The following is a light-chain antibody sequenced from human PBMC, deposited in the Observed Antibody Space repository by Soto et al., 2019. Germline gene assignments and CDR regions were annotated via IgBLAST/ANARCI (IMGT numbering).Light chain of an antibody. V-gene: IGKV1-6*01. Sequence: AIEMTQSPSSLSASVGDTVTITCRASQGIGKDLAWFQQRPGKAPKLLIYDASGLQNGVPSRFSGSGSGTDFTLTISGLQPEDFATYFCLQDFNYPWTFGQGTKVEI. CDR1: QGIGKD. CDR2: DAS. CDR3: LQDFNYPWT. J-gene: IGKJ1*01.